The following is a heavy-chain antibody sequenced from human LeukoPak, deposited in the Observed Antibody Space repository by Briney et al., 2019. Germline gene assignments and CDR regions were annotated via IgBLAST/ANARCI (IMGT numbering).Heavy chain of an antibody. CDR1: GFTFSSYS. Sequence: GGSLRLSCTASGFTFSSYSMNWVRQAPGKGLEWVSSISSSSSYIYYADSVKGRFTISRDNAKNSMYLQMNSLRAEDTAVYYCARDEHSSGYHYDPAYFQHWGQGTLVTVSS. V-gene: IGHV3-21*01. CDR2: ISSSSSYI. J-gene: IGHJ1*01. CDR3: ARDEHSSGYHYDPAYFQH. D-gene: IGHD3-22*01.